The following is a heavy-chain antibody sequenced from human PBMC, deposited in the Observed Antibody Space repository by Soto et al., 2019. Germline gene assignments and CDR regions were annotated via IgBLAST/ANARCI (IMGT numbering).Heavy chain of an antibody. CDR2: ISWNSDTV. J-gene: IGHJ3*02. D-gene: IGHD2-2*01. CDR1: GFTFDDYA. Sequence: EVQLVESGGGLVLPGTSLRLSCAASGFTFDDYAMHWVRQAPGKGLEWVSGISWNSDTVVYADSVKGRVTISRDNAKNSLYLQMLLLRTEDTALLYCAKSFRRQRLTGWTHVFEIWGRGTMVTVSS. CDR3: AKSFRRQRLTGWTHVFEI. V-gene: IGHV3-9*01.